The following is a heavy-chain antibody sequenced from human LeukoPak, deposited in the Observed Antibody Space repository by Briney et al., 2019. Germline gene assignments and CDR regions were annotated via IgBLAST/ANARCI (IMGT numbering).Heavy chain of an antibody. V-gene: IGHV3-23*01. D-gene: IGHD5-18*01. CDR3: AKGPRYSYGYGY. CDR2: ISGSGGST. CDR1: GFTFSSYA. Sequence: GGSLRLSCAASGFTFSSYAMTWVRQAPGKGLEWVSAISGSGGSTYYADSVKGRFTISRDNSKNTLYLQMNSLRVEDTAVYYCAKGPRYSYGYGYWGQGTLVTVSS. J-gene: IGHJ4*02.